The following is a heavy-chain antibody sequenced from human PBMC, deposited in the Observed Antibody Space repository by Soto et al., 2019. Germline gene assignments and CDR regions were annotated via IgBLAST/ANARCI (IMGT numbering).Heavy chain of an antibody. D-gene: IGHD6-13*01. CDR1: GYSFINDW. CDR2: IYLGDSDT. J-gene: IGHJ6*02. V-gene: IGHV5-51*01. Sequence: GESLKISCRGSGYSFINDWIGWVRQMPGKGLEWMGIIYLGDSDTRYSPSFQGQVTISADKSISTAYLQWSSLKASDTAMYYCARTSAGGKYYYGMDVWGQGTTVTVSS. CDR3: ARTSAGGKYYYGMDV.